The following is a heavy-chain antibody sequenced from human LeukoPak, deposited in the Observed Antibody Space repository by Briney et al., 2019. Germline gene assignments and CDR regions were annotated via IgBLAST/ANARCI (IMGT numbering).Heavy chain of an antibody. D-gene: IGHD4-11*01. CDR3: AKDHEPRYSQYYFDY. CDR2: ISYDGSNK. V-gene: IGHV3-30-3*01. Sequence: GGSLRLSCAASGFTFSSYAMHWVRQAPGKGLEWVAVISYDGSNKYYADSVKGRFTISRDNSKNTLYLQMNSLRAEDTAVYYCAKDHEPRYSQYYFDYWGQGTLVTVSS. J-gene: IGHJ4*02. CDR1: GFTFSSYA.